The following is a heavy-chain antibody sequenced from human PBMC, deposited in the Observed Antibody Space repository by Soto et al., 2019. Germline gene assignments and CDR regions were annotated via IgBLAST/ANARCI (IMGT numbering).Heavy chain of an antibody. Sequence: GGSLRLSCAASGFTFSTYWMSWVRQAPGKGLEWVANIKQDGSEKYYVDSVKGRFTIPRDNTKNSLYLRMNSLRAEDTAVYYCAREGSLFDYWGQGTQVTVSS. CDR2: IKQDGSEK. CDR3: AREGSLFDY. CDR1: GFTFSTYW. J-gene: IGHJ4*02. V-gene: IGHV3-7*05.